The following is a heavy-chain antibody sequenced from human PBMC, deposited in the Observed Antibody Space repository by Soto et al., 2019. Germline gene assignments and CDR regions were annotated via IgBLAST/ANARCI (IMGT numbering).Heavy chain of an antibody. CDR2: IYYSGST. CDR3: AREGTVTPFRYYYYGMDI. V-gene: IGHV4-30-4*01. J-gene: IGHJ6*02. Sequence: QVQLQESGPGLVKPSQTLSLTCTVSGGSISSGDYYWSWIRQPPGKGLEWIGYIYYSGSTYYNPSLKSRVTISVATSKNQFSLKLSSVTAADTAVYYCAREGTVTPFRYYYYGMDIWGQGTTVTVSS. CDR1: GGSISSGDYY. D-gene: IGHD4-17*01.